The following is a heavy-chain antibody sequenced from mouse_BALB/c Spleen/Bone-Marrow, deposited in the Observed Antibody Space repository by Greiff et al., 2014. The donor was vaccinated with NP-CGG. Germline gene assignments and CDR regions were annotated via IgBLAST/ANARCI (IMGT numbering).Heavy chain of an antibody. CDR2: IDPETGGT. CDR3: TRSLYGNYVMDF. CDR1: GYTFTDYE. J-gene: IGHJ4*01. D-gene: IGHD2-1*01. V-gene: IGHV1-15*01. Sequence: QVQLKESGAELVRPGASVALSCKASGYTFTDYEMHWVKQTPVHGLEWIGAIDPETGGTAYNQKFKGKATLTADKSSSTAYTELRSLTSEDSAVYYCTRSLYGNYVMDFWGQGTSVTVSS.